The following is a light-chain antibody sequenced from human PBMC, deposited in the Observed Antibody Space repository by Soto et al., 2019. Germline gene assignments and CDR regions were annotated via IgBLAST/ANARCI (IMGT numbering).Light chain of an antibody. Sequence: EIVLTQSPGTLSLSPGERATLSCRASQSVSSSYLAWYQQKTGQAPRLLLYGASSRATGMPDRFSGSGSRTDFTLTISRLEPEDFAVYYCQQYGSSPRTFGQGTKVEIK. CDR1: QSVSSSY. CDR3: QQYGSSPRT. V-gene: IGKV3-20*01. J-gene: IGKJ1*01. CDR2: GAS.